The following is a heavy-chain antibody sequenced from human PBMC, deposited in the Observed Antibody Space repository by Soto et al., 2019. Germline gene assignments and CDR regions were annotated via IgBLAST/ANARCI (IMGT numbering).Heavy chain of an antibody. CDR2: IYYSGST. V-gene: IGHV4-31*03. CDR3: ARWVGATSFDY. D-gene: IGHD1-26*01. J-gene: IGHJ4*02. Sequence: QVQLQESGPGLVKPSQTLSLTCTVSGGSISSGGYYWSWIRQHPGKGLEGVGYIYYSGSTYYNPSLKSRVTRSVDTAKNQFSLKLSSVTAADTAVYYCARWVGATSFDYWGQGTLVTVSS. CDR1: GGSISSGGYY.